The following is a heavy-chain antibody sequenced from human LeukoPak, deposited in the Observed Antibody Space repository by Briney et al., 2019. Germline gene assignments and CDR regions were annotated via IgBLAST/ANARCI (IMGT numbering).Heavy chain of an antibody. D-gene: IGHD6-19*01. J-gene: IGHJ3*02. CDR3: ARAIPVAGWEHRAFDI. Sequence: ASVKVSCKASGNTFTSYDITWVRQAPGQGLEWMGWISAYNGNTNYAQKLQGRVTMTTDTSASTVYMELRSLRSDDTAVYYCARAIPVAGWEHRAFDIWGQGTVVTVSS. V-gene: IGHV1-18*01. CDR1: GNTFTSYD. CDR2: ISAYNGNT.